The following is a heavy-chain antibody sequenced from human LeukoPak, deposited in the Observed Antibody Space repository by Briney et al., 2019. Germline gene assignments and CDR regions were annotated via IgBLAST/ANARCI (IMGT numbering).Heavy chain of an antibody. V-gene: IGHV1-24*01. Sequence: ASVKVSCKVSGYTLTELSMHWVRQAPGKGLEWMGGFDPEDGETIYAQKFQGRVTMTEDTSTDTAYMELSSLRSEDTAVYYCAAYGDYVMGFDPWGQGTLVTVSS. CDR1: GYTLTELS. J-gene: IGHJ5*02. D-gene: IGHD4-17*01. CDR3: AAYGDYVMGFDP. CDR2: FDPEDGET.